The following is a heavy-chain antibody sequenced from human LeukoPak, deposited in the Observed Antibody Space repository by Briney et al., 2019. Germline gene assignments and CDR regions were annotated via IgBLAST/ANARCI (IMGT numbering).Heavy chain of an antibody. CDR2: ISPSGSTI. CDR1: GFTFSSYE. V-gene: IGHV3-48*03. CDR3: GRGGYCSGGTCYRFNAFDI. J-gene: IGHJ3*02. D-gene: IGHD2-15*01. Sequence: GGSLRLSCATSGFTFSSYEMNWVRHAPGKGLEWVSYISPSGSTIYYTDSAKGRFTISTDNAKNSLYLQMNSLRAEDTAVYYCGRGGYCSGGTCYRFNAFDIWGQGTTVTVSS.